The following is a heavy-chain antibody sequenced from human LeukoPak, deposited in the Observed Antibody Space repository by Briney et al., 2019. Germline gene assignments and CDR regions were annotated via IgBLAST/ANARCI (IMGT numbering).Heavy chain of an antibody. CDR2: IYSGGNT. V-gene: IGHV3-53*01. J-gene: IGHJ4*02. Sequence: GGSLRLSCTVSGFTVSSNSMSWGRPAPGKGLEWVSFIYSGGNTHYSDSVKGRFTISRDNSKNTLYLQMNSLRAEDTAVYYCAKGPLWGSVNGTPLDYWGQGTLVTVSS. D-gene: IGHD3-16*01. CDR3: AKGPLWGSVNGTPLDY. CDR1: GFTVSSNS.